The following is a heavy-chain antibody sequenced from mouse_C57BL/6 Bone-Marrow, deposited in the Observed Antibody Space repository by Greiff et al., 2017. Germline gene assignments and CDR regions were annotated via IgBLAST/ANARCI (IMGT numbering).Heavy chain of an antibody. V-gene: IGHV1-59*01. D-gene: IGHD4-1*02. CDR3: AQLGPY. CDR1: GYTFTSYW. J-gene: IGHJ2*01. CDR2: IDPSDSYT. Sequence: QVQLQQPGAELVRPGTSVKLSCKASGYTFTSYWMHWVKQRPGQGLEWIGVIDPSDSYTNYNQKFKGKATLTVDTSSSTAYMQLRSLSSEDSAVYYCAQLGPYWGQGTTLTVSS.